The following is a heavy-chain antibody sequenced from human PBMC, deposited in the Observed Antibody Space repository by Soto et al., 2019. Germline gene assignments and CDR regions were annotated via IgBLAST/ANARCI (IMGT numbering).Heavy chain of an antibody. D-gene: IGHD2-2*01. CDR3: VFHFNNYQSYS. CDR1: GFTSISSA. Sequence: EVHLLESGGALVQPGGSLRLSCAASGFTSISSAMNWVRQAPGKGLEWVSIIGAGGANIYYADSVKGRFTISRDDSKNTVYLQMNTLRAEDTATYYCVFHFNNYQSYSWGQGTQVIVSS. J-gene: IGHJ4*02. V-gene: IGHV3-23*01. CDR2: IGAGGANI.